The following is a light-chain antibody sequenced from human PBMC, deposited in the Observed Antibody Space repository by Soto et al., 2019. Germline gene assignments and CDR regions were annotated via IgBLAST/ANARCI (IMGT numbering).Light chain of an antibody. CDR3: QQNYRYS. CDR1: ENSKNW. V-gene: IGKV1-5*02. CDR2: DAS. Sequence: QMAQSPTPLAASVGDRVTIICRDSENSKNWLAWYQQTPGKAPKVLISDASRLETGVPSRFSGSGSETEFTLTISHLQHDEFATYYRQQNYRYSFGQGTKVDI. J-gene: IGKJ1*01.